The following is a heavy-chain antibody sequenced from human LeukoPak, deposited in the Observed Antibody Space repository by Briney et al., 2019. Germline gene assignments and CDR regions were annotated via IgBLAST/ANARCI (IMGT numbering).Heavy chain of an antibody. CDR1: GYSFTGYY. V-gene: IGHV1-2*02. D-gene: IGHD1-26*01. J-gene: IGHJ4*02. Sequence: GASVKVSCKASGYSFTGYYIHWVRQAPGQGLEWMGWINPNSGGTNYAQKFQGRVTMTRDTSISTAYMELSRLRSDDTAVYYCATVKVGATGTFDYWGQGTLVTVSS. CDR3: ATVKVGATGTFDY. CDR2: INPNSGGT.